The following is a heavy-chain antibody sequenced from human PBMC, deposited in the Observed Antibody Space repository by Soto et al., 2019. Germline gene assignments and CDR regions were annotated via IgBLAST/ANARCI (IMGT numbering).Heavy chain of an antibody. Sequence: PGGSLRLSCAASGFTFSSHAMHWVRQAPGKGLEWVAVIWYDGSKKYYGDSVKGRFIVARDDSKSTLSLQMNSLRVEDTAVYYCARDPGYSGFDFDYWGQGTLVTVS. CDR1: GFTFSSHA. V-gene: IGHV3-33*01. CDR2: IWYDGSKK. D-gene: IGHD5-12*01. J-gene: IGHJ4*02. CDR3: ARDPGYSGFDFDY.